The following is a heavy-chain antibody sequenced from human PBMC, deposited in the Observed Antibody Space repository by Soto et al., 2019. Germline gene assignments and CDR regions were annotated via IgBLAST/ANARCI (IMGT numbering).Heavy chain of an antibody. V-gene: IGHV1-24*01. J-gene: IGHJ6*02. CDR2: FDPEDGET. CDR3: ATAGASVAGTNYYGMDV. CDR1: GYTLTELS. Sequence: GASVKVSCKVSGYTLTELSMHWVRQAPGKGLEWMGGFDPEDGETIYAQKFQGRVTMTEDTSTDTAYMELSSLRSEDTAVYYCATAGASVAGTNYYGMDVWGQGTTGTVSS. D-gene: IGHD6-19*01.